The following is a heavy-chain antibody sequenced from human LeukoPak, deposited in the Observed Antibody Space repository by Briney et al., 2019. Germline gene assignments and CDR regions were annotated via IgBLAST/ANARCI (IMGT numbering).Heavy chain of an antibody. V-gene: IGHV3-48*04. Sequence: GGSLRLSCAASGFTFSTYSMNWVRQAPGKGLEWVSYISSSGSTIYYADSVKGRFTISRDNAKNSLYLQMNSLRAEDTAVYYCAKSTDYYDSSGYTDAFDIWGQGTMVTVSS. J-gene: IGHJ3*02. CDR2: ISSSGSTI. CDR1: GFTFSTYS. D-gene: IGHD3-22*01. CDR3: AKSTDYYDSSGYTDAFDI.